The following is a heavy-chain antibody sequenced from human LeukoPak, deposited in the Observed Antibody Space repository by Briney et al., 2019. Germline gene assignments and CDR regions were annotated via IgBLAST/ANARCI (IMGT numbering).Heavy chain of an antibody. Sequence: SVKVSCKASGGTFSSYAISWVRQAPGQGLEWMGGITPIFGTANYAQKFQGRVTITADESTSTAYMELSSLRSEDTAVYYCASWGVDAFDIWGQGTMVTVSS. J-gene: IGHJ3*02. CDR3: ASWGVDAFDI. D-gene: IGHD3-16*01. V-gene: IGHV1-69*13. CDR2: ITPIFGTA. CDR1: GGTFSSYA.